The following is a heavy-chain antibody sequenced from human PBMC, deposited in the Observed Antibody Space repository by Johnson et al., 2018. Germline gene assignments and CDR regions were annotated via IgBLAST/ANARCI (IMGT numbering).Heavy chain of an antibody. CDR1: GFTFSSYG. D-gene: IGHD3-10*01. V-gene: IGHV3-30*03. CDR3: ARDLPAFYYGSGSDAFDI. CDR2: ISYDGRNK. J-gene: IGHJ3*02. Sequence: QVQLVESGGGVVQPGRSLRLSCAATGFTFSSYGIHWVRQAPGKGLEWVAVISYDGRNKYYADSVKGRFTISRDNSKNSLYLQMNSLRAEDTAGYYCARDLPAFYYGSGSDAFDIWGQGTMVTVSS.